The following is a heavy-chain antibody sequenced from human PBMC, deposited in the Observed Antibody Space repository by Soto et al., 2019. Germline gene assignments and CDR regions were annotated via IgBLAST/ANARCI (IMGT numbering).Heavy chain of an antibody. CDR3: ARDPGDSSSGYYYYGMDV. CDR2: INPNSGGT. J-gene: IGHJ6*02. D-gene: IGHD6-6*01. CDR1: GYTFTGYY. V-gene: IGHV1-2*04. Sequence: ASVKVSCKASGYTFTGYYMHWVRQAPGQGLEWMGWINPNSGGTNYAQKFQGWVTMTRDTSISTAYMELSRLRSDDTAVYYCARDPGDSSSGYYYYGMDVWGQGTTVTVSS.